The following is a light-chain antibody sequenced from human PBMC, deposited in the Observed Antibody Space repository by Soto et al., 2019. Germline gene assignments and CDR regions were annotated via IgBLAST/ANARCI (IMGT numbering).Light chain of an antibody. Sequence: EIVLTQSPATLSLSPGERASLSCRASQNIGDSLGWFQKKPGQAPRLLIYAASSRATGIPARFSGSGSGTDFTLTIGSLEPEDFGVYYCQQRRDWPLTFGGGTKVEIK. V-gene: IGKV3-11*01. CDR1: QNIGDS. J-gene: IGKJ4*01. CDR3: QQRRDWPLT. CDR2: AAS.